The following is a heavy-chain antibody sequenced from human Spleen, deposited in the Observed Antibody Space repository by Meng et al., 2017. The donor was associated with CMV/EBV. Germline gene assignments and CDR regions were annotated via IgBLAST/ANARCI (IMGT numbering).Heavy chain of an antibody. Sequence: GESLKISCAASGFTFSSYWMHWVRQAPGKGLVWVSRINSDGSGTNYADSVKGRFTISRDNSKNTLSLQMSSLRPDDTGVYYCAKRGNLEQQDDAGFWSGYHPLDWGQGTLVTVSS. CDR2: INSDGSGT. D-gene: IGHD3-3*01. V-gene: IGHV3-74*01. CDR3: AKRGNLEQQDDAGFWSGYHPLD. J-gene: IGHJ4*02. CDR1: GFTFSSYW.